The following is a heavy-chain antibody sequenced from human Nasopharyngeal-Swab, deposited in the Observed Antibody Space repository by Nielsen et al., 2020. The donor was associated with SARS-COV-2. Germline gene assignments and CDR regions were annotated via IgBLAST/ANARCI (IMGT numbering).Heavy chain of an antibody. V-gene: IGHV3-66*01. CDR3: SMNDFWSGYQDSFDV. Sequence: GESLKISCAASGITISSIYMSWVRQAPGKGLEWVSVIYSGGDTYYADYVKGRFTISRDISKNTLYLQMNSLRAEDTALYYCSMNDFWSGYQDSFDVWGQGTMVTASS. CDR1: GITISSIY. D-gene: IGHD3-3*01. J-gene: IGHJ3*01. CDR2: IYSGGDT.